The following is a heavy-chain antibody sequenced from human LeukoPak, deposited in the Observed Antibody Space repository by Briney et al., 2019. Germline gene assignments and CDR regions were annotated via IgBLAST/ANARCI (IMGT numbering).Heavy chain of an antibody. CDR3: STDLGPAIDY. CDR2: IKSKADGGTT. CDR1: GLTFSNNW. J-gene: IGHJ4*02. V-gene: IGHV3-15*01. Sequence: GGSLRLSCAASGLTFSNNWVTWVRQAPGKGLEWVGRIKSKADGGTTDYSAPVKGRFIISRDDSKNTLFLQMNSLKTEDTAMYYCSTDLGPAIDYWGQGTPVTVSS.